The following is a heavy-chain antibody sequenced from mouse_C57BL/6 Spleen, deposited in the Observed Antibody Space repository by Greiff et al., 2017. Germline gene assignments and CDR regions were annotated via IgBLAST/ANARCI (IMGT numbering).Heavy chain of an antibody. D-gene: IGHD2-3*01. CDR2: IYPRDGST. V-gene: IGHV1-85*01. CDR1: GYTFTSYD. CDR3: ATDGYYDWYFDV. J-gene: IGHJ1*03. Sequence: QVQLQQSGPELVKPGASVKLSCKASGYTFTSYDINWVKQRPGQGLEWNGWIYPRDGSTKYNEKFKGKAQLTVDTSSSTAYMELHSLASEDSAVYVCATDGYYDWYFDVWGTGTTVTVSS.